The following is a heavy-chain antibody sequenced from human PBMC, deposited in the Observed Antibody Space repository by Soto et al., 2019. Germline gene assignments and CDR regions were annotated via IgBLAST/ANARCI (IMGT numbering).Heavy chain of an antibody. CDR3: ARRGSHYLYFDY. D-gene: IGHD1-26*01. J-gene: IGHJ4*02. Sequence: PXETLSLPCTVSGGSISSGCYDWSWIRQQPGKGLEWIAYIHHSGITYYNPSLKSRVSISVDTSKNQFSLKLSSVTAADTAVYYCARRGSHYLYFDYWGQGTQVTVSS. CDR2: IHHSGIT. CDR1: GGSISSGCYD. V-gene: IGHV4-31*03.